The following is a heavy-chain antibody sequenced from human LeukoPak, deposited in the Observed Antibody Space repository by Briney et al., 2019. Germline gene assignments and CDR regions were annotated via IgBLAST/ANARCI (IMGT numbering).Heavy chain of an antibody. V-gene: IGHV1-24*01. CDR1: GYTLTELS. Sequence: ASVKVSCKVSGYTLTELSMHWVRQAPGKGLEWMGGFDPEDGETIYAQKFQGRVTMTEDTSTDTAYMELSSLRSEDTAVYYCASALIVGAAPENYGMDVWGQGTTVTVSS. J-gene: IGHJ6*02. D-gene: IGHD1-26*01. CDR2: FDPEDGET. CDR3: ASALIVGAAPENYGMDV.